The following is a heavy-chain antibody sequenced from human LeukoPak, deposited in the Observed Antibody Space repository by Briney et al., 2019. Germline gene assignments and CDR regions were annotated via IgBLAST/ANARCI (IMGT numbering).Heavy chain of an antibody. D-gene: IGHD2-21*02. CDR1: GGTFSSYA. J-gene: IGHJ4*02. CDR3: ATPGAYCGGDCYWGHFDY. Sequence: ASVKVSCKASGGTFSSYAISWVRQAPGQGLEWMGGITPIFGTAHYAQKFQGRVTITADESTSAAYMELSSLRSEDTAVYYCATPGAYCGGDCYWGHFDYWGQGTLVTVSS. V-gene: IGHV1-69*13. CDR2: ITPIFGTA.